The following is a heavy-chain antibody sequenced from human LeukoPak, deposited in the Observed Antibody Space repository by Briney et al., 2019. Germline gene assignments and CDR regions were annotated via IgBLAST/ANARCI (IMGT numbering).Heavy chain of an antibody. V-gene: IGHV3-7*03. J-gene: IGHJ4*02. Sequence: PGGSLRLSCAASGFTFSRYWMTWVRQAPGKGLEWVANIKQDGGKKNYVDSVKGRFTISRDNAKNSLYLQMNSLRAEDTAAYYCATPLDYYDSSGYHQGGDWGQGTLVTVSS. CDR1: GFTFSRYW. D-gene: IGHD3-22*01. CDR2: IKQDGGKK. CDR3: ATPLDYYDSSGYHQGGD.